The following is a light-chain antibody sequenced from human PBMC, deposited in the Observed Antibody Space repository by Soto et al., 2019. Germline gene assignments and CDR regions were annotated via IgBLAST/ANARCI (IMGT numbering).Light chain of an antibody. CDR1: SSDVGGYNC. Sequence: QSALTQPPSASGSPGQSVTISCTGTSSDVGGYNCVSWYQQHPGKAPKLMISEVTKRPSGVPDRFSGSKSGNTASLTVSGLQAEDEADYYCSSYAGGNNLVFGGGTQLTVL. J-gene: IGLJ3*02. CDR2: EVT. CDR3: SSYAGGNNLV. V-gene: IGLV2-8*01.